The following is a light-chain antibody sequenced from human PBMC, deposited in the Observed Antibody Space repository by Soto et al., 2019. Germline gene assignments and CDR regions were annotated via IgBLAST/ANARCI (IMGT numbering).Light chain of an antibody. J-gene: IGLJ2*01. CDR2: DNN. V-gene: IGLV1-51*01. CDR3: ETWDHSLTAVI. Sequence: QSVLTQPPSVSAAPGQKVTISCSGSSSNIGNNYVSWYQQLPGTAPKLLISDNNKRPSGIPDRFSGSKSGTSATLGITGLQTGDEADYYCETWDHSLTAVIFGGGTKLTVL. CDR1: SSNIGNNY.